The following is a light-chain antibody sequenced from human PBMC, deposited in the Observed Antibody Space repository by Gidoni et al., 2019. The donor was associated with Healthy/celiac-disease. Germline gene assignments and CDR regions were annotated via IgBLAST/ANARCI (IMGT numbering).Light chain of an antibody. Sequence: DIQLTQYPSSLSASVGDRVTITCRASQSISSYLNWYQQKPGKAPKLLIYAASSLQSGVPSRFSGSGSGTDFTLTISSLQPEDFATYYCQQSYSTLWTFXQXTKVEIK. V-gene: IGKV1-39*01. J-gene: IGKJ1*01. CDR1: QSISSY. CDR2: AAS. CDR3: QQSYSTLWT.